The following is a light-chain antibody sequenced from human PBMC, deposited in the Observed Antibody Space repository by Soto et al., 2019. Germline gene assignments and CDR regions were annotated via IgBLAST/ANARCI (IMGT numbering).Light chain of an antibody. CDR3: QQTYTPPRT. CDR1: QRISTY. CDR2: DAS. Sequence: DILMTQSPSSLSASVGDRVTITCRASQRISTYLNWYQQKPGKAPNLLIWDASTLQSGVPSRFCGSGSGTDFTLTISSLQVEDSATYYCQQTYTPPRTFGQGTKVDIK. J-gene: IGKJ1*01. V-gene: IGKV1-39*01.